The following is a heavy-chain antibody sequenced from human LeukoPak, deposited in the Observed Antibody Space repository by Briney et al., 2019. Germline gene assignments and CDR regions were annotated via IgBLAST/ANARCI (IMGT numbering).Heavy chain of an antibody. CDR3: ATSESQTRFDY. J-gene: IGHJ4*02. V-gene: IGHV5-51*01. D-gene: IGHD1/OR15-1a*01. Sequence: GESLKTSWKGPGNSFTTYWIGWVRQLPGKGLELRGSFFPGESDSSYSPSFQGQVTIPADKSFDTAYLQGSRLKASDTAMYYCATSESQTRFDYWGQGTLVTVSS. CDR1: GNSFTTYW. CDR2: FFPGESDS.